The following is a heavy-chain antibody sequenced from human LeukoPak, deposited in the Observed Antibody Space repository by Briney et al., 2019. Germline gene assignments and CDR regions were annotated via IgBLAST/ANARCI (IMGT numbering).Heavy chain of an antibody. Sequence: PSETLSLTCAVYGGSLSGYYWSWIRQPPGKGLEWIGEINHSGSTNYNPSLKSRVTISVDTSKNQFSLKLSSVTAADTAVYYCARSHRRYCSSTSCSAFDYWGQGTLVTVSS. CDR3: ARSHRRYCSSTSCSAFDY. CDR2: INHSGST. V-gene: IGHV4-34*01. J-gene: IGHJ4*02. CDR1: GGSLSGYY. D-gene: IGHD2-2*01.